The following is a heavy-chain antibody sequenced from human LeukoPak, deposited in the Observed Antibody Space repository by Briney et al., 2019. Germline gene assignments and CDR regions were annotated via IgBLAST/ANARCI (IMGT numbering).Heavy chain of an antibody. CDR2: IYYSGIT. D-gene: IGHD3-22*01. Sequence: PSETLSLTCTVSGGSISSGGYYWSWIRQHPGKGLEWIGYIYYSGITYYNPSLKSRVTISVDTSKNQFSLKLSSVTAADTAVYYCARTYDSSVYVFDIWGQGTMVTVPS. CDR1: GGSISSGGYY. V-gene: IGHV4-31*03. J-gene: IGHJ3*02. CDR3: ARTYDSSVYVFDI.